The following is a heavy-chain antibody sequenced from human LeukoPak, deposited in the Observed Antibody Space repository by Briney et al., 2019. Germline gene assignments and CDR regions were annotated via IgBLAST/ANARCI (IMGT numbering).Heavy chain of an antibody. Sequence: GGSLRLPCAASGFTFSSYAMHWVRQAPGKGLEWVAVISYDGSNKYYADSVKGRFTISRDNSKNTLYLQMNSLRAEDTAVYYCARVQLVSTYYYYYMDVWGKGTTVTVSS. CDR1: GFTFSSYA. CDR3: ARVQLVSTYYYYYMDV. V-gene: IGHV3-30*04. J-gene: IGHJ6*03. CDR2: ISYDGSNK. D-gene: IGHD6-6*01.